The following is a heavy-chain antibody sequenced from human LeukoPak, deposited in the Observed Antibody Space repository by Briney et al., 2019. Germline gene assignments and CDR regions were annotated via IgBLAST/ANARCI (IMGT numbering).Heavy chain of an antibody. CDR2: ISSSSSYI. D-gene: IGHD3-3*01. J-gene: IGHJ6*02. CDR1: GFTFRNYW. CDR3: ARDSDFWSGYYSTYYYYGMDV. Sequence: GGSLRLSCAASGFTFRNYWMSWVRQAPGKGLEWVSSISSSSSYIYYADSVKGRFTISRDNAKNSLYLQMNSLRAEDTAVYYCARDSDFWSGYYSTYYYYGMDVWGQGTTVTVSS. V-gene: IGHV3-21*01.